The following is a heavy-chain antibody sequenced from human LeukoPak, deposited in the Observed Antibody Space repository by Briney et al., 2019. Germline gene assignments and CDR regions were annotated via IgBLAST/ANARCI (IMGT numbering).Heavy chain of an antibody. CDR3: VRAPYYSGIEHYFDH. CDR1: GFAFSDYW. CDR2: IKQDGSEK. V-gene: IGHV3-7*03. D-gene: IGHD3-22*01. J-gene: IGHJ4*02. Sequence: GGPLRLSCAASGFAFSDYWMTWVRQAPGKGLEWVANIKQDGSEKYLVDSVKGRFTISRDNAKGSLYLQMNGMRAEDTAVYYCVRAPYYSGIEHYFDHWGQGILVTVSS.